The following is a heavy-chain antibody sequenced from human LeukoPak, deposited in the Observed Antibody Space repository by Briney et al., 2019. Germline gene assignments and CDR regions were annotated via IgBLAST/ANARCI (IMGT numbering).Heavy chain of an antibody. V-gene: IGHV3-30-3*01. D-gene: IGHD3-10*01. Sequence: GDSLRLSSAASVFTFTSYAMHWVRQAPGNGLEWVAVISFDGSNKYYADSVKGRFTISRDNSKNTLYLQMNSLRPEDTAVYYCARDPQEGSGSYWGQGTLVTVSS. J-gene: IGHJ4*02. CDR1: VFTFTSYA. CDR3: ARDPQEGSGSY. CDR2: ISFDGSNK.